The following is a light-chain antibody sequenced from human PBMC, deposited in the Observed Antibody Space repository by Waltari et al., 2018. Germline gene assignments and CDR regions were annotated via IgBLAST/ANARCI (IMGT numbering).Light chain of an antibody. CDR2: EVL. V-gene: IGLV2-23*02. Sequence: QSDLTQPASVSGAPGQSLTIPRTGTNGEGGNSTFVHWYQHPPGKIPKTLIYEVLKRPSGISDRFTGSKSGNTASLSISGLQAEDEADYYCCSYVQKDIWLFGGGTKVTVL. CDR3: CSYVQKDIWL. J-gene: IGLJ3*02. CDR1: NGEGGNSTF.